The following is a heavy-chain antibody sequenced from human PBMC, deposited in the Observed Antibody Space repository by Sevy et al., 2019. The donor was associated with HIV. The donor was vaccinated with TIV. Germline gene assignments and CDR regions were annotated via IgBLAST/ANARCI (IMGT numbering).Heavy chain of an antibody. D-gene: IGHD6-19*01. CDR3: ARAIGTQVSGLYYFDY. V-gene: IGHV4-38-2*01. CDR1: GYSISSDYY. CDR2: IYHSGYS. Sequence: SETLSLTCAVSGYSISSDYYWGWIRQPPGKGLEWIGSIYHSGYSYYNPSLKSRVTISVDTSRNQFSLKLSSVTAADTAVYYCARAIGTQVSGLYYFDYWGQGTLVTVSS. J-gene: IGHJ4*02.